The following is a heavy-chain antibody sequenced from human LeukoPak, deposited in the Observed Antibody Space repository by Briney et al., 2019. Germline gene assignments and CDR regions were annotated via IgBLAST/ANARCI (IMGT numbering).Heavy chain of an antibody. CDR2: IYYSGST. CDR1: GGSISSYY. D-gene: IGHD2-15*01. J-gene: IGHJ3*02. CDR3: ARHRSGPDAFDI. V-gene: IGHV4-59*08. Sequence: SETLSLTCTVSGGSISSYYWSWIRQPPGKGLEWIGYIYYSGSTNYNPSLKSRVTISVDTSKNQFSLKLSSVTAADTPVYYCARHRSGPDAFDIWGQGTMVTVSS.